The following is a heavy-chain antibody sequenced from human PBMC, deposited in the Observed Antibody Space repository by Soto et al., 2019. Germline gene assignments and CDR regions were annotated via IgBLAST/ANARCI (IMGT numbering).Heavy chain of an antibody. Sequence: SGPTLVNPTQTLTLTCTFSGFSLSTSGMCVSWIRQPPGKALEWLAPIDWDDDKYYSTSLKTRLTISKDTSKNQVVLTMTNMDPVDTATYYCARIVAAAGTLYYYYYGMDVWGQGTTVTVSS. V-gene: IGHV2-70*01. J-gene: IGHJ6*02. CDR2: IDWDDDK. D-gene: IGHD6-13*01. CDR1: GFSLSTSGMC. CDR3: ARIVAAAGTLYYYYYGMDV.